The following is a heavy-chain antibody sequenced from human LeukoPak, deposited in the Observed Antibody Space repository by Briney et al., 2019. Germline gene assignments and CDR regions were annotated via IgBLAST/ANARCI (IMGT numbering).Heavy chain of an antibody. CDR1: GGSISSYY. CDR3: ARDLYYYDSSGYYIRDFDL. D-gene: IGHD3-22*01. J-gene: IGHJ2*01. Sequence: SETLSLTCTVSGGSISSYYWSWIRQPPGKGLEWIGYIYYSGSTNYNPSLKSRVTISVDTSKNQFSLQLSSVTAADTAVYYCARDLYYYDSSGYYIRDFDLWGRGTLVTVSS. CDR2: IYYSGST. V-gene: IGHV4-59*01.